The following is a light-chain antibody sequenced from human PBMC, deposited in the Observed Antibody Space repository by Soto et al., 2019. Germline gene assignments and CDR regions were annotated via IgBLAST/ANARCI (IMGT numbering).Light chain of an antibody. CDR3: AGWYDSLSGYV. Sequence: QSVLTQPPSASGTPGQRVTISCSGRSSNIGSNFVSWYQHLPGTAPKLVIYRNSQRPSGVPDRFSGSKSGTSASLALSGLQSEDEADYYCAGWYDSLSGYVFGPGPKLTVL. J-gene: IGLJ1*01. V-gene: IGLV1-47*01. CDR2: RNS. CDR1: SSNIGSNF.